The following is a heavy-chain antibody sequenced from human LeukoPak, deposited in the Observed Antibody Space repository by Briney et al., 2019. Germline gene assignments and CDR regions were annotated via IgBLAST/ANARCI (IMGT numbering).Heavy chain of an antibody. V-gene: IGHV1-2*02. J-gene: IGHJ3*02. D-gene: IGHD3-10*01. CDR3: ARDLDYYGSGSFFNT. CDR1: GYTFTAYS. Sequence: ASVKVSCKASGYTFTAYSMHWVREAPGQGLEWMGWINPNSGGTNYAQKFQGRVTMTRDTSITTAYMELSRLRSDDTAVYYCARDLDYYGSGSFFNTWGQGTMVTVSS. CDR2: INPNSGGT.